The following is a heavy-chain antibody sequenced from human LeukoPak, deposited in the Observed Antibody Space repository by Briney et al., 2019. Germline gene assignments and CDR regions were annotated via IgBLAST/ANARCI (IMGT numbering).Heavy chain of an antibody. Sequence: AASVKVSCKASGYTFTGYYMHWVRHAPEQGLGWMGWINPNSGGTNYAQKFQGRVTMTRDTSISTAYMELSRLRSDDTAVYYCAREITDYGDFDYWGQGTLVTVSS. D-gene: IGHD4-17*01. J-gene: IGHJ4*02. CDR1: GYTFTGYY. V-gene: IGHV1-2*02. CDR2: INPNSGGT. CDR3: AREITDYGDFDY.